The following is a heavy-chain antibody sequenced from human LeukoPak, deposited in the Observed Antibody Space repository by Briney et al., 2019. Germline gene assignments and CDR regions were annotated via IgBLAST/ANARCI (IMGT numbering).Heavy chain of an antibody. J-gene: IGHJ6*03. D-gene: IGHD4-17*01. CDR3: ARDRGRSTSMTTVTTSQGYYYYMDV. V-gene: IGHV1-2*02. CDR2: INPNSGGT. CDR1: GYTFTGYY. Sequence: GASVKVSCKASGYTFTGYYMHWVRQAPGQGLEWMGWINPNSGGTNYAQKFQGRVTMTRDTSISTAYMELSRLRSDDTAVYYCARDRGRSTSMTTVTTSQGYYYYMDVWGKGTTVTVSS.